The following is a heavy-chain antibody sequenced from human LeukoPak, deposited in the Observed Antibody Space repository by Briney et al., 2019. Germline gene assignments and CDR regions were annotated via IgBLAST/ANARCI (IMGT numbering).Heavy chain of an antibody. D-gene: IGHD3-10*01. V-gene: IGHV3-48*04. CDR3: ASPMTLVLRGVAGIDAFDI. CDR1: GFTFSSYS. CDR2: ISSSSSTI. J-gene: IGHJ3*02. Sequence: PGGSLRLSCAASGFTFSSYSMNWVRQAPGKGLEWVSYISSSSSTIYYADSVKGRFTISRDNAKNSLYLQMNSLRAEDTAVYYCASPMTLVLRGVAGIDAFDIWGQGAMVTVSS.